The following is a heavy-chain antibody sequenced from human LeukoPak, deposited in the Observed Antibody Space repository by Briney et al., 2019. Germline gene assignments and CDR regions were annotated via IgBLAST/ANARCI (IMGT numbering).Heavy chain of an antibody. CDR3: ARGTFSGSYYYFDY. J-gene: IGHJ4*02. CDR1: GGSISSYY. Sequence: PSETLSLTCTVSGGSISSYYWSWIRQPAGEGLEWIGRIYTSGSTNYNPSLKSRVTMSVDTSKNQFSLKLSSVTAADTAVYYCARGTFSGSYYYFDYWGQGTLVTVSS. CDR2: IYTSGST. D-gene: IGHD1-26*01. V-gene: IGHV4-4*07.